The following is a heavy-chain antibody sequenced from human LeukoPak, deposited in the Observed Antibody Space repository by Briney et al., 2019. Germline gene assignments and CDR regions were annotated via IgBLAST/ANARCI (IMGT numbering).Heavy chain of an antibody. CDR2: IYYSGST. CDR3: ARVRQWFGREYYYYYYMDV. J-gene: IGHJ6*03. Sequence: PSETLSLTCTVSGGSISSYYWSWIRQPPGKGLEWIGYIYYSGSTNYNPSLKSRVTISVDTSKNQFSLKLSSVTAADTAVYYCARVRQWFGREYYYYYYMDVWGKGTTVTVSS. V-gene: IGHV4-59*01. D-gene: IGHD3-10*01. CDR1: GGSISSYY.